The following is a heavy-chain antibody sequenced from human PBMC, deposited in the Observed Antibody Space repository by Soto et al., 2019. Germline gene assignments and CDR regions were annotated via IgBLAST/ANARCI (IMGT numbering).Heavy chain of an antibody. CDR2: TVANNGYT. CDR3: ARCSGGTCYASYAFDI. V-gene: IGHV1-18*01. Sequence: QVQLVQSGIEVKNPGASVKVSCKASGYAFTSFGISWVRQAPGQGLEWMGWTVANNGYTKYAQNLQGRVTLITETSTGTAYMELSSLMYDDTAVYYCARCSGGTCYASYAFDIWGQGTMVTVS. CDR1: GYAFTSFG. D-gene: IGHD2-15*01. J-gene: IGHJ3*02.